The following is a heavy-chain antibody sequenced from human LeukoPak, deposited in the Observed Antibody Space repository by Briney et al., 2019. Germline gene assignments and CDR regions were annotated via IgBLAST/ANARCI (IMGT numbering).Heavy chain of an antibody. V-gene: IGHV1-8*01. Sequence: ASVKVSCKASGYTFTGYDINWVRQATGQGLEWMGWMSPNSGNTGYAQKFQGRVTMTRNTSISTAYMELSSLRSEDTAVYYCASAQYDSSGHVVAFDIWGQGTMVTVSS. D-gene: IGHD3-22*01. CDR2: MSPNSGNT. CDR1: GYTFTGYD. J-gene: IGHJ3*02. CDR3: ASAQYDSSGHVVAFDI.